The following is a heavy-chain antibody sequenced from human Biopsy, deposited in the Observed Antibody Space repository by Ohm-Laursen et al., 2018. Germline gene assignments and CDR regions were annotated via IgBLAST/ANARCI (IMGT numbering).Heavy chain of an antibody. D-gene: IGHD2-2*01. CDR1: GFTFVHYR. Sequence: SLRLSCAASGFTFVHYRMNRLRPAPGKGLAWVANIKQDGSEKNYVDSVKGRFTITRDNANNSLYLQMNSLRVEDTAVYYCARPKSRRALDVWGQGTRVTVSS. J-gene: IGHJ3*01. CDR3: ARPKSRRALDV. V-gene: IGHV3-7*01. CDR2: IKQDGSEK.